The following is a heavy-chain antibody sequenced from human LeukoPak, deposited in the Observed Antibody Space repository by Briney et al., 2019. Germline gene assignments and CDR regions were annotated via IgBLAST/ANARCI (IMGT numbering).Heavy chain of an antibody. CDR3: ARDSPPMARYDYFDY. CDR2: ISDDGSNK. J-gene: IGHJ4*02. D-gene: IGHD5-24*01. Sequence: PGRSLRLSCAASGFTFSTYAIHWVRQAPGKGLEWVAVISDDGSNKYYADSVKSRFTISRDNSKNTLYLQMNSLRAEDTAVYYCARDSPPMARYDYFDYWGQGTLVTVSS. V-gene: IGHV3-30-3*01. CDR1: GFTFSTYA.